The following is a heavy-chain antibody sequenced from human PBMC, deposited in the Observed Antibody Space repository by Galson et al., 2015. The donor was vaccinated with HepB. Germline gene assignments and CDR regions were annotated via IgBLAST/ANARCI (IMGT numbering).Heavy chain of an antibody. CDR2: INQDANEK. CDR1: GFTFSAYW. J-gene: IGHJ5*02. Sequence: SLRLSCAASGFTFSAYWMTWVRQAPGKGLEWVANINQDANEKNYVDSVRGRFIVSRDNAKNSVFLQMNSLRAEDTAFYYCARDRGTFAWGQGTQVTVSS. V-gene: IGHV3-7*03. D-gene: IGHD1-26*01. CDR3: ARDRGTFA.